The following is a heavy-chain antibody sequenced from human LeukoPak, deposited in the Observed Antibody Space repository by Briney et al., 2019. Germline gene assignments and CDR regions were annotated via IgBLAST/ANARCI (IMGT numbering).Heavy chain of an antibody. Sequence: GGSLRLSCAASGFTFNTYVVSWVRQAPGKGLEWVSGISGSGDDRYYADFVKGRFTISRDNSKNTLYLQMNSLRADDTAVYYCAKYSGSYPPDAFDIWGQGTMVTVSS. CDR2: ISGSGDDR. CDR3: AKYSGSYPPDAFDI. D-gene: IGHD1-26*01. J-gene: IGHJ3*02. V-gene: IGHV3-23*01. CDR1: GFTFNTYV.